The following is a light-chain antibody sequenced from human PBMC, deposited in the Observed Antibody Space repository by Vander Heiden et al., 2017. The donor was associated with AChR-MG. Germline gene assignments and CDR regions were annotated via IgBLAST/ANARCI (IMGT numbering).Light chain of an antibody. CDR3: AAWDDSLNGL. V-gene: IGLV1-44*01. Sequence: QSVLTQPPSASGTPGQRVTISCSGSSPNIGSNTVNWYQQLPGTAPKLLIYSNNQRPSGVPDRFSSSKSGTSASLAISGLQSEDEADYYCAAWDDSLNGLFGGGTKLTVL. CDR1: SPNIGSNT. J-gene: IGLJ2*01. CDR2: SNN.